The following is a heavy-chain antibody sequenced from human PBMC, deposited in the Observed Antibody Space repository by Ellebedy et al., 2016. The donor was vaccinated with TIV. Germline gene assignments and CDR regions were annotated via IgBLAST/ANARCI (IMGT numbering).Heavy chain of an antibody. CDR3: ARRYFDL. J-gene: IGHJ2*01. CDR2: IKQDGGEK. CDR1: GFTFNSFW. V-gene: IGHV3-7*01. Sequence: GESLKISXAASGFTFNSFWMSWVRQAPGKRLEWVANIKQDGGEKYYVDSVKGRFTISRDNAQNSLYLQMNSLRAEDTAVYYCARRYFDLWGRGTLVTVSS.